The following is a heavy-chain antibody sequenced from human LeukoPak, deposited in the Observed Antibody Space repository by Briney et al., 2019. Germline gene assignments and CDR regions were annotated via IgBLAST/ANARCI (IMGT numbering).Heavy chain of an antibody. D-gene: IGHD3-22*01. Sequence: GGSLRLSCAASGFTFDDYAMHWVRQAPGKGLEWVSGISWNSGSIGYADSVKGRFTISRDNAKNSLYLQMNSLRAEDTALYYCAKDMLTYYYDSSGYYDYWGQGTLVTVSS. CDR1: GFTFDDYA. CDR2: ISWNSGSI. CDR3: AKDMLTYYYDSSGYYDY. V-gene: IGHV3-9*01. J-gene: IGHJ4*02.